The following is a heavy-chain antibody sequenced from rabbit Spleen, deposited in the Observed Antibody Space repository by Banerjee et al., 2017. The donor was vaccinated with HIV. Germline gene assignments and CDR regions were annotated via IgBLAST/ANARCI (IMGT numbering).Heavy chain of an antibody. D-gene: IGHD1-1*01. CDR2: IETGGSGFT. CDR1: GVSFSGSSY. J-gene: IGHJ6*01. V-gene: IGHV1S40*01. CDR3: ARDTSSSFSSYGMDL. Sequence: QSLEESGGDLVKPGASLALTCTASGVSFSGSSYMCWVRQAPGKGLEWIACIETGGSGFTYFASWAKGRFTISKTSSTTVTLPVTSLTAADTATYFCARDTSSSFSSYGMDLWGQGTLVTVS.